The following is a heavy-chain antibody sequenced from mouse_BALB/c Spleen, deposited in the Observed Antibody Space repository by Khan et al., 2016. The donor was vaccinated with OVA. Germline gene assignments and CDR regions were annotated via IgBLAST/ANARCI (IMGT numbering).Heavy chain of an antibody. CDR1: GYTFTSYT. CDR3: SGTHDR. Sequence: QVQLKQSGAELARPGASVKMSCKASGYTFTSYTMHWVNQRPGQGLEWIGYINPSSGYTKYNQKFKDKSTLTAAKSSSTAYMQLSSLTSEDSAVMYCSGTHDRWGQGTTLTVSS. J-gene: IGHJ2*01. CDR2: INPSSGYT. V-gene: IGHV1-4*01. D-gene: IGHD2-3*01.